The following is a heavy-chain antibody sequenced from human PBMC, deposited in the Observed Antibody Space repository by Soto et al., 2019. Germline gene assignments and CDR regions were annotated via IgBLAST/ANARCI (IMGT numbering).Heavy chain of an antibody. CDR3: AKVGWLVPLLLPFQH. CDR2: ISGSGGST. CDR1: GFTFSSYA. Sequence: GGSLRLSCAASGFTFSSYAMSWVRQAPGKGLEWVSAISGSGGSTYYADSVKGRFTISRDNSKNTLYLQMNSLRAEDTAVYYCAKVGWLVPLLLPFQHWGQGTLVTVSS. D-gene: IGHD6-19*01. V-gene: IGHV3-23*01. J-gene: IGHJ1*01.